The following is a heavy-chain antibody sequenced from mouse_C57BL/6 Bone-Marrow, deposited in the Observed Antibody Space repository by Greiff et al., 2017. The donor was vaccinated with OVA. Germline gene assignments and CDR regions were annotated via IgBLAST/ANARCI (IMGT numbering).Heavy chain of an antibody. V-gene: IGHV5-4*01. CDR1: GFTFSSYA. CDR2: ISDGGSYT. Sequence: EVQVVESGGGLVKPGGSLKLSCAASGFTFSSYAMSWVRQTPEKRLEWVATISDGGSYTYYPDNVKGRFTISRDNAKNNLYLQMSHLKSEDTAMYYCASNWVLLAYWGQGTLVTVSA. D-gene: IGHD4-1*01. J-gene: IGHJ3*01. CDR3: ASNWVLLAY.